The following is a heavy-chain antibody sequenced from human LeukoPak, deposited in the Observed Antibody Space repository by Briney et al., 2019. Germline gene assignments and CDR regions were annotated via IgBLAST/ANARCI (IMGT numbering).Heavy chain of an antibody. CDR2: ISAYNGNT. D-gene: IGHD6-13*01. V-gene: IGHV1-18*01. CDR3: ARVKQQLVLYWFDP. J-gene: IGHJ5*02. CDR1: GYTFTSYG. Sequence: ASVKVSCKASGYTFTSYGISWVRQAPGQGLEWXXWISAYNGNTNYAQKLQGRVTMTTDTSTSTAYMELRSLRSDDTAVYYCARVKQQLVLYWFDPWGQGTLVTVSS.